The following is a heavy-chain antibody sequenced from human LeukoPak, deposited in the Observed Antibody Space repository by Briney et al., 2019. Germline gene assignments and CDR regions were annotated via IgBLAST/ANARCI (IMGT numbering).Heavy chain of an antibody. CDR1: GGSIRPDY. Sequence: PSETLSLTCTVSGGSIRPDYWCCIRQPPGKGLEWIAYVYYTGTTNYNPSLKSRFSISVDTSRNQLSLRLTSVTAADTAVYYCARLRRVTVATYNYYYLDLWGRGTLVTVSS. CDR3: ARLRRVTVATYNYYYLDL. D-gene: IGHD6-19*01. V-gene: IGHV4-59*01. J-gene: IGHJ2*01. CDR2: VYYTGTT.